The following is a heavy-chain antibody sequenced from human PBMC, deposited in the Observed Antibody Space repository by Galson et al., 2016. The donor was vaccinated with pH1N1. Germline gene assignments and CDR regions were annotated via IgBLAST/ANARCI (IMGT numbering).Heavy chain of an antibody. CDR2: ISGGGTI. J-gene: IGHJ4*02. D-gene: IGHD6-19*01. V-gene: IGHV3-23*01. CDR1: GFTFRSYA. CDR3: AKDKRSGWSVVGGFMDH. Sequence: SLRLSCAVSGFTFRSYAMNWVRQAPGKGPEWVAVISGGGTIQYADSVRGRFTTTRDNSNNTLYLQMKSLRAEDTGVYYCAKDKRSGWSVVGGFMDHWGQGTLVTVSS.